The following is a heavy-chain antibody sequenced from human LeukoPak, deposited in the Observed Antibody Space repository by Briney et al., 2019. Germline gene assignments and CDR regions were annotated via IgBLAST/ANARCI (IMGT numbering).Heavy chain of an antibody. CDR3: AKDRPNFYETSGSYYKIKGDF. J-gene: IGHJ4*02. CDR1: GFTFSRYG. D-gene: IGHD3-10*01. V-gene: IGHV3-23*01. CDR2: ITSSGRTP. Sequence: GGSLRLSCAASGFTFSRYGMSWVRQAPGKGLEWVASITSSGRTPYYTDSVKGRFTISRDNSKNTLYLQMNSLRGEDTAVYYCAKDRPNFYETSGSYYKIKGDFWGQGSLVTVSS.